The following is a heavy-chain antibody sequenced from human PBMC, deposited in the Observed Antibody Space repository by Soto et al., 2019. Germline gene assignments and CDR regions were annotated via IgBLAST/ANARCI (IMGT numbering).Heavy chain of an antibody. Sequence: QVQLVESGGGVVQPGRSLRLSCAASGFTFSSYGMHWVRQAPGKGLEWVAVIWYDGSNTYYADSVKGRFTISRDNSKTTLYLQMKSMRAEDTAVYYCARGEGKYYYDRSGSSHWGQGTLVTVSS. CDR2: IWYDGSNT. CDR1: GFTFSSYG. V-gene: IGHV3-33*01. J-gene: IGHJ4*02. D-gene: IGHD3-22*01. CDR3: ARGEGKYYYDRSGSSH.